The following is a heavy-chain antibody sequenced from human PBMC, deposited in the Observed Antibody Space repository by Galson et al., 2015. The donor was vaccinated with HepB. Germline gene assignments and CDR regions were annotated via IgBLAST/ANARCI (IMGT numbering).Heavy chain of an antibody. CDR3: AATIAVAGQFDY. J-gene: IGHJ4*02. Sequence: SVKVSCKASGYTFTGYYMHWVRQAPGQGLECVGWINLHSGGTNYAQKFQGRVTMTRDTSISTVCMELSRLRSDDTAVYYCAATIAVAGQFDYWGQGTLVTVSS. V-gene: IGHV1-2*02. CDR1: GYTFTGYY. CDR2: INLHSGGT. D-gene: IGHD6-19*01.